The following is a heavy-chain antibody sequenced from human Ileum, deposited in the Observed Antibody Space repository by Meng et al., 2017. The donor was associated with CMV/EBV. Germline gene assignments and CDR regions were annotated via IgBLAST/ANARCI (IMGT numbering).Heavy chain of an antibody. D-gene: IGHD2-2*01. Sequence: FSNAWMSWVRQAPGKGLEWVGRIKSKTDGGTTDYAAPVKGRFTISRDDSKNTLYLQMNSLKTEDTAVYYCTTDHVVVVPAAHDNWFDPWGQGTLVTV. J-gene: IGHJ5*02. CDR1: FSNAW. CDR3: TTDHVVVVPAAHDNWFDP. CDR2: IKSKTDGGTT. V-gene: IGHV3-15*01.